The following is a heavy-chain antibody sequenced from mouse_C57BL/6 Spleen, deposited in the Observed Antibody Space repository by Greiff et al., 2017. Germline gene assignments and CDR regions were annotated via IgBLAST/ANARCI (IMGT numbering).Heavy chain of an antibody. CDR3: ARFHGTPCWYFDV. CDR2: ISSGSSTI. J-gene: IGHJ1*03. CDR1: GFTFSDYG. D-gene: IGHD1-1*01. V-gene: IGHV5-17*01. Sequence: EVQVVESGGGLVKPGGSLKLSCAASGFTFSDYGMHWVRQAPEKGLEWVAYISSGSSTIYYADTVKGQFTISRDNAKNTLFLQMTSLRSANTAMYYGARFHGTPCWYFDVWGTGTTVTVSS.